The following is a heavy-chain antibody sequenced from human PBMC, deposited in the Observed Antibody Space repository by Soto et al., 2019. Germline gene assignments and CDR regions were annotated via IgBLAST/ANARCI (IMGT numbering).Heavy chain of an antibody. CDR2: ISATGATT. Sequence: GGSLRLSCVAFGFTFSDYAMTWVRQAPGKGLEWVSVISATGATTYYADSVRGRFTISRDNSKNTLNLQMNDLRVEDTAVIYCAKGRKSTEKDIAVMLAAASSIQHWGQGTLVTVSS. J-gene: IGHJ1*01. CDR3: AKGRKSTEKDIAVMLAAASSIQH. CDR1: GFTFSDYA. V-gene: IGHV3-23*01. D-gene: IGHD2-15*01.